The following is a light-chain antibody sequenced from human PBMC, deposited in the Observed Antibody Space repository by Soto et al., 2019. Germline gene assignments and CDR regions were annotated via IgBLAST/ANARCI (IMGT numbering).Light chain of an antibody. CDR1: QGISSY. V-gene: IGKV1-9*01. CDR2: TAS. CDR3: QQRHSCPIT. Sequence: DIQLTQSPSFLSASVGDRVTITCRASQGISSYLAWYQQKPGKAPKLLIHTASTLQTEVPSRFSGSESGTEFTLTIGRLELEDFASYYCQQRHSCPITFGHGTRREI. J-gene: IGKJ5*01.